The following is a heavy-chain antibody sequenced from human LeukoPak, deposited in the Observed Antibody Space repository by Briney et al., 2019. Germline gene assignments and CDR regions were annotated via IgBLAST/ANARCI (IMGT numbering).Heavy chain of an antibody. Sequence: GGSLRLSCAASGFTFSSYSMSWVRQAPGKGLEWVSVIYSGGSTYYADSVKGRFTISRDNSKNTLYLQMNSLRAEDTAVYYCARVGDIVATEDYWGQGTLVTVSS. CDR1: GFTFSSYS. J-gene: IGHJ4*02. D-gene: IGHD5-12*01. CDR3: ARVGDIVATEDY. CDR2: IYSGGST. V-gene: IGHV3-66*01.